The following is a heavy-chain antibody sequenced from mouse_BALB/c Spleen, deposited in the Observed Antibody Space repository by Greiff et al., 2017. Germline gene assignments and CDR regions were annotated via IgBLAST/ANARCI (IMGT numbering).Heavy chain of an antibody. Sequence: ESGPGLVKPSQSLSLTCSVTGYSITSGYYWYWIRQFPGNKLEWMGYISYDGSNNYNPSLKNRISITRDTSKNQFFLKLNSVTTEDTATYNCARDGDSYYPFDYWGQGTTLTVSS. CDR1: GYSITSGYY. D-gene: IGHD2-12*01. CDR3: ARDGDSYYPFDY. J-gene: IGHJ2*01. V-gene: IGHV3-6*02. CDR2: ISYDGSN.